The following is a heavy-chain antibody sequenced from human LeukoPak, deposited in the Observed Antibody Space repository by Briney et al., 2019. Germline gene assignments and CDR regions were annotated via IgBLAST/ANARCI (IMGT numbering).Heavy chain of an antibody. V-gene: IGHV3-23*01. CDR3: AKVQGARYCSSTSCHKRGYYGMDV. D-gene: IGHD2-2*02. J-gene: IGHJ6*02. CDR2: ISGSGGST. CDR1: GFTFSSYA. Sequence: PGGSLRLSCAASGFTFSSYAMSWVRQAPGKGLEWVSAISGSGGSTYYADSVKGRFTISRDNSKNTLYLQMSSLRAEDTAVYYCAKVQGARYCSSTSCHKRGYYGMDVWGQGTTVTVSS.